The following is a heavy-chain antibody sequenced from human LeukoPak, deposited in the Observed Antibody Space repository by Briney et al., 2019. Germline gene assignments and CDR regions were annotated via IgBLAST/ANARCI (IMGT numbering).Heavy chain of an antibody. CDR1: GFTFSNAW. V-gene: IGHV3-7*05. CDR3: ARDCGSDCSQAFDI. D-gene: IGHD2-21*02. J-gene: IGHJ3*02. CDR2: IKQDGTQK. Sequence: GGSLRLSCAASGFTFSNAWMSWVRQAPGRGLEWVDDIKQDGTQKYYVDSVEGRITISRDNVKNSLYLQMNSLRVEDTAVYYCARDCGSDCSQAFDIWGQGTMLTVSS.